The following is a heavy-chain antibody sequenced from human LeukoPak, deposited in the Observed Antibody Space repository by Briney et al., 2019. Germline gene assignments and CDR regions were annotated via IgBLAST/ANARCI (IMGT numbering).Heavy chain of an antibody. CDR3: ARVSRDFEPENALDI. V-gene: IGHV4-30-4*08. J-gene: IGHJ3*02. CDR2: IYYSGST. D-gene: IGHD1-14*01. CDR1: GGSISSGDYY. Sequence: SETLSLTCTVSGGSISSGDYYWSWIRQPPGKGLEWIGYIYYSGSTYYNPSLKSRVTISVDTSKNQFSLKLSSVTAADTAVYYCARVSRDFEPENALDIWGQGTMVTVSS.